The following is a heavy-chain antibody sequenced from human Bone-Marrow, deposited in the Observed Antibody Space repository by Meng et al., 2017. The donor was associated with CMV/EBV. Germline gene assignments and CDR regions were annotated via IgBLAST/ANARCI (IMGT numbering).Heavy chain of an antibody. CDR3: ARRLPGGWFDP. J-gene: IGHJ5*02. CDR2: INHSGST. V-gene: IGHV4-39*07. D-gene: IGHD1-14*01. Sequence: GSLRLSCTVSGGSISSSNYYWGWIRQPPGKGLEWIGEINHSGSTNYNPSLKSRVTISVDTSKNQFSLKLSSVTAADTAVYYCARRLPGGWFDPWGQGTLVTVSS. CDR1: GGSISSSNYY.